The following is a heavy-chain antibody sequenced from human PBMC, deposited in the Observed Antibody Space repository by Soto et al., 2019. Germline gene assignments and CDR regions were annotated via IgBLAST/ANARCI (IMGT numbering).Heavy chain of an antibody. CDR3: ARAGITMVRGVMNGFDY. CDR1: GGSISSGGYY. D-gene: IGHD3-10*01. CDR2: IYYSGST. J-gene: IGHJ4*02. V-gene: IGHV4-31*03. Sequence: SETLSLTCTVSGGSISSGGYYWSWIRQHPGKGLEWIGYIYYSGSTYYNPSLKSRVTISVDTSKNQFSLKLSSVTAADTAVYYCARAGITMVRGVMNGFDYWGQGTLVTVSS.